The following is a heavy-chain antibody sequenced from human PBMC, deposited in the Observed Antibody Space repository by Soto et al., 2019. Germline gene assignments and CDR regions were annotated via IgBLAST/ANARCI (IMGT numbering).Heavy chain of an antibody. CDR1: GFSLSTSGVG. J-gene: IGHJ4*02. Sequence: QITLKESGPTLVNPTQTLTLTCTFSGFSLSTSGVGVGWIRQRPGKALEWLALIYWDDDKRYSPSLKSRLTITKDTSKNQVVLTMTNMDPVDTATYYCAHSTEEYDIWTGYYSFDYWGQGTLVTVSS. D-gene: IGHD3-9*01. CDR2: IYWDDDK. CDR3: AHSTEEYDIWTGYYSFDY. V-gene: IGHV2-5*02.